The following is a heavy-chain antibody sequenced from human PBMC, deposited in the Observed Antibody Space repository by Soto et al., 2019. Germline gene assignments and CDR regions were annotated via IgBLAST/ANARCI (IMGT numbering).Heavy chain of an antibody. Sequence: QVQLQESGPGLVMPSQTLSLTCTVSSGSISSGDYYWSWIRQHPGRGLEWIGFIYHKGSTFYNPSLTTRAAISLDTSTKQFSRELNSVTAADTAVYYCARRELWWASWGQGLLVTVSS. J-gene: IGHJ5*02. CDR2: IYHKGST. CDR3: ARRELWWAS. CDR1: SGSISSGDYY. V-gene: IGHV4-31*03. D-gene: IGHD2-21*01.